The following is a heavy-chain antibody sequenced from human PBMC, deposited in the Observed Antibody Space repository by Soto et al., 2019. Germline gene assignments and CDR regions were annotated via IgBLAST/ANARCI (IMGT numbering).Heavy chain of an antibody. V-gene: IGHV3-23*01. J-gene: IGHJ6*02. Sequence: GGSLRLSCAASGFTFSSYAMSWVRQAPGKGLEWVSAISGSGGSTYYADSVKGRFTISRDNSKNTLYLQMNSLRAEDTAVYYCAKDGGTGYSGYEDDSYYGMDVWGQGTTVTVSS. D-gene: IGHD5-12*01. CDR1: GFTFSSYA. CDR2: ISGSGGST. CDR3: AKDGGTGYSGYEDDSYYGMDV.